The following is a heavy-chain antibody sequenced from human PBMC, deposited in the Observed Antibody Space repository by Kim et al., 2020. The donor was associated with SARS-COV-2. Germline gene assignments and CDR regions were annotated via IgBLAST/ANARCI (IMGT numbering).Heavy chain of an antibody. D-gene: IGHD6-19*01. J-gene: IGHJ4*02. V-gene: IGHV3-30*01. CDR3: ARDHGPYSSGWNRDPYYFDY. Sequence: RFTSSRDNSKNTLYLQMNSLRAEDTAVYYCARDHGPYSSGWNRDPYYFDYWGQGTLVTVSS.